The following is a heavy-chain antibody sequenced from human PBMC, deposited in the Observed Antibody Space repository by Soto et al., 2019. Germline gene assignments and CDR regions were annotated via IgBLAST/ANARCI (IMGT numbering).Heavy chain of an antibody. J-gene: IGHJ4*02. CDR2: ISGSGGST. CDR3: AKFGSWSYYNGGLQSY. Sequence: GGSLRLSCAASGFTFSSYAMSWVRQAPGKGLEWVSAISGSGGSTYYADSVKGRFTISRDNSKNTLYLQMNSLRAEDTAVYYCAKFGSWSYYNGGLQSYWGQGSFDPVSS. V-gene: IGHV3-23*01. CDR1: GFTFSSYA. D-gene: IGHD1-26*01.